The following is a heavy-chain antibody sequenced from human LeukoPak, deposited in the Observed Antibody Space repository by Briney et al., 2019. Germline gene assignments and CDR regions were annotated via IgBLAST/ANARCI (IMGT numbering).Heavy chain of an antibody. CDR2: MNPNSGNT. V-gene: IGHV1-8*01. D-gene: IGHD2-21*01. CDR1: GYTFISYD. Sequence: ASVKVSCKASGYTFISYDINWVRQATGQGLEWMGWMNPNSGNTGYAQKFQGRVTMTRDTSISTAYMELSSLRSEDTAVYYCARDMAVRTFDYWGQGTLVTVSS. J-gene: IGHJ4*02. CDR3: ARDMAVRTFDY.